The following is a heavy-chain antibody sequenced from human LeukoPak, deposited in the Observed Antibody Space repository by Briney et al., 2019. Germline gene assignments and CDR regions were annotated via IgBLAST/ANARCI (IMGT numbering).Heavy chain of an antibody. CDR1: GFTFSSYS. CDR2: ISGGSTYI. J-gene: IGHJ4*02. V-gene: IGHV3-21*01. CDR3: AKVAKYYYGSETYYFFEH. Sequence: PGGSLRLSCAASGFTFSSYSMNWVRQAPGKGLEWVSSISGGSTYIYQADSVKGRFTISRDNAKNSLYLQMNSLRVEDTAVYYCAKVAKYYYGSETYYFFEHWGQGTPVTASS. D-gene: IGHD3-10*01.